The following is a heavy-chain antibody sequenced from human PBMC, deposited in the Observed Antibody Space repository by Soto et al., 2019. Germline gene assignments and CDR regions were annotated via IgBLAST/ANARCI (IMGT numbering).Heavy chain of an antibody. V-gene: IGHV3-23*01. Sequence: SLRLSCVVSGFTFNTYAMNWVRQAPGKGLEWVSGISYSGGKTYYADSVKGRFTISRANSKNILYLQMNSLRAEDTAVYYCAKEFAFYYDSSAYSFDYWGQGTLVTVSS. CDR1: GFTFNTYA. CDR2: ISYSGGKT. D-gene: IGHD3-22*01. J-gene: IGHJ4*02. CDR3: AKEFAFYYDSSAYSFDY.